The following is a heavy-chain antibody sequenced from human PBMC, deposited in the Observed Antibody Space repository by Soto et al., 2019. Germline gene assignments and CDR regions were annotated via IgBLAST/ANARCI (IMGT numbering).Heavy chain of an antibody. J-gene: IGHJ6*02. Sequence: QVQLVESGGGVVQPGRSLRLSCAASGFTFSSYGMHWVRQAPGKGLEWVAVISYDGSNKYYADSVKGRFTISRDNSKESLYLQMESMRATEAACYYWAKGLLGPGRAYGIDVWGQGTTLTVSS. CDR3: AKGLLGPGRAYGIDV. CDR1: GFTFSSYG. V-gene: IGHV3-30*18. CDR2: ISYDGSNK. D-gene: IGHD7-27*01.